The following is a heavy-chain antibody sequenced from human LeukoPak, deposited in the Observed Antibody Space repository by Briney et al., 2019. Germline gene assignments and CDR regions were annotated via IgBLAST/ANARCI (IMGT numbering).Heavy chain of an antibody. D-gene: IGHD5-12*01. Sequence: SVKVSCKASGGTFSSYAISWVRQAPGQGLEWMGGIIPISGTANYAQKFQGRVTTTTDESTSTAYMELSSLRSEDTAVYYCARIYSGYDQNFDYWGQGTLVTVSS. J-gene: IGHJ4*02. CDR2: IIPISGTA. V-gene: IGHV1-69*05. CDR1: GGTFSSYA. CDR3: ARIYSGYDQNFDY.